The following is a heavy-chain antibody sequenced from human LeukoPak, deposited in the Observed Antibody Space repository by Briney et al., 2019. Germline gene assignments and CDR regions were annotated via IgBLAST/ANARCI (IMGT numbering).Heavy chain of an antibody. CDR1: GGSISSSSYY. CDR2: VYYSGST. CDR3: ARLYYYYYYMDV. V-gene: IGHV4-39*01. J-gene: IGHJ6*03. Sequence: SETLPLTCTVSGGSISSSSYYWGWIRQPPGKGLEWIGSVYYSGSTYYNPSLKSRVTISVDTSKIQFSLKLSSVTAADTAVYYCARLYYYYYYMDVWGKGTTVTVSS.